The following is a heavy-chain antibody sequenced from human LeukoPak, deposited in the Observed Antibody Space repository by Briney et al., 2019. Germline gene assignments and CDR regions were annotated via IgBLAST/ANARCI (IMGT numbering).Heavy chain of an antibody. V-gene: IGHV1-69*13. D-gene: IGHD5-18*01. Sequence: SVKVSCKASGGTFSSYAISWVRQAPGQGLEWMGGIIPIFGTANYAQKFQGRVTITADESTSTAYMELSSLRSEDTAVYYCARGSDTAMVTLSRFDYWGQGTLVTVSS. CDR3: ARGSDTAMVTLSRFDY. CDR1: GGTFSSYA. CDR2: IIPIFGTA. J-gene: IGHJ4*02.